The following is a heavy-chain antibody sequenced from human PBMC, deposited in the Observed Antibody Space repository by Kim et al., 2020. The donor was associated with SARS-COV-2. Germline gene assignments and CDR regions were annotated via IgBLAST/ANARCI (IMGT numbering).Heavy chain of an antibody. J-gene: IGHJ4*02. CDR3: AKDQADYDSSGYYYGGHYFDY. Sequence: RFTISRDNSKNQLDLQMNSLGAEDTAVYYCAKDQADYDSSGYYYGGHYFDYWGQGTLVTVSS. V-gene: IGHV3-30*02. D-gene: IGHD3-22*01.